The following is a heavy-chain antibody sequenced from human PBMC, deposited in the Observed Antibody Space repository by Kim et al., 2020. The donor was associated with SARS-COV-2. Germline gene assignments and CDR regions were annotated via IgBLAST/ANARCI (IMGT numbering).Heavy chain of an antibody. V-gene: IGHV4-34*01. D-gene: IGHD6-19*01. J-gene: IGHJ1*01. CDR3: ARGHGSGWSKYFQH. CDR2: INHSGST. CDR1: GGSFSGYY. Sequence: SETLSLTCAVYGGSFSGYYWSWIRQPPGKGLEWIGEINHSGSTNYNPSLKSRVTISVDTSKNQFSLKLSSVTAADTAVYYCARGHGSGWSKYFQHWGQGTLVTVSS.